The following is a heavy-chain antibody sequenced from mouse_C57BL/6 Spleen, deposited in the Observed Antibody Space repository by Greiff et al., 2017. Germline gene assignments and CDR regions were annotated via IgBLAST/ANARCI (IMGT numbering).Heavy chain of an antibody. J-gene: IGHJ2*01. D-gene: IGHD1-1*01. V-gene: IGHV1-50*01. CDR2: IDPSDSYT. CDR3: ARGGGSSYQYYFDY. Sequence: VQLQQSGAELVKPGASVKLSCKASGYTFTSYWMQWVKQRPGQGLEWIGEIDPSDSYTNYNQKFKGKATLTVDTSSSTAYMQLSSLTSEDSAVYYCARGGGSSYQYYFDYWGQGTTLTVSS. CDR1: GYTFTSYW.